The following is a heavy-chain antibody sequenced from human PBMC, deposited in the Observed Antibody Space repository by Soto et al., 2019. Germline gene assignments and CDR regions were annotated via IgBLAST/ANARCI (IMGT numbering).Heavy chain of an antibody. D-gene: IGHD3-10*01. CDR2: IYHSGST. V-gene: IGHV4-4*02. CDR3: ARDHGSGSYSYYYYGMDV. J-gene: IGHJ6*02. CDR1: GGSISSSNW. Sequence: QVQLQESGPGLVKPSGTLSLTCAVSGGSISSSNWWSWVRQPPGKGLEWIGEIYHSGSTNYNPSLQSRVTISVDKSKNHFSLQLSSVTAADTAVYYCARDHGSGSYSYYYYGMDVWGQGTTVTVSS.